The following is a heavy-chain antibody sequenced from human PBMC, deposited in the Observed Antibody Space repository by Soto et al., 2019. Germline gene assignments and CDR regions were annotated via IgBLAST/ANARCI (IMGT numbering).Heavy chain of an antibody. V-gene: IGHV3-30-3*01. J-gene: IGHJ6*02. CDR3: ARGREWRGYRLYYYYYYGMDV. CDR1: GFTFSSYA. CDR2: ISYDGSNK. Sequence: QVQLVESGGGVVQPGRSLRLSCAASGFTFSSYAMHWVRQAPGKGLEWVAVISYDGSNKYYADSVKGRFTSSRDNSKNTLYLQMNSLRAEDTAVYYCARGREWRGYRLYYYYYYGMDVWGQGTTVTVSS. D-gene: IGHD5-18*01.